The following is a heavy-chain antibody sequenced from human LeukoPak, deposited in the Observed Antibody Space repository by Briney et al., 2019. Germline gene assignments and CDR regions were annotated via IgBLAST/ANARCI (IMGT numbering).Heavy chain of an antibody. D-gene: IGHD3-9*01. CDR1: GFTFSSYA. V-gene: IGHV3-23*01. Sequence: QPGGSLRLSCAASGFTFSSYAMSWVRQAPGKGLEWVSAISGSGDSTYYADSVKGRFTISRDNSKNTLYLQMNSLRAEDTAVYYCAKTGPNYDILTGYYSSLWFDYWGQGTLVTMSS. CDR3: AKTGPNYDILTGYYSSLWFDY. CDR2: ISGSGDST. J-gene: IGHJ4*02.